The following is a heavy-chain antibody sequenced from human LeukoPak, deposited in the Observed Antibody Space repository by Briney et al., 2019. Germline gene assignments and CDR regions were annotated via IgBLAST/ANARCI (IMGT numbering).Heavy chain of an antibody. CDR1: GFTFSNYW. V-gene: IGHV3-7*01. J-gene: IGHJ4*02. D-gene: IGHD5-24*01. CDR3: ARDPLRGDGYAFDN. Sequence: SGGSLRLSCAASGFTFSNYWMSWFRQAPGKGLEWVAIIKNDGSETYYVDSVRGRFTISRDTARTSLFLQMSTLRAEDTAVYYCARDPLRGDGYAFDNWGQGTQVTVSS. CDR2: IKNDGSET.